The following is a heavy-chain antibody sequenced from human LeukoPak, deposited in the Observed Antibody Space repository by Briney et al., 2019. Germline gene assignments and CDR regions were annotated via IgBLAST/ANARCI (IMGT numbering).Heavy chain of an antibody. Sequence: GESLKISCKGSGYSFTSYWIGWVRQAPGKGLVWVSRINIDGSSGSYADSVEGRFTISRDNAKNTVYLQMNSLRAEDTAVYYCTREVSGSLYFDYWGQGTLVTVSS. CDR1: GYSFTSYW. J-gene: IGHJ4*02. CDR3: TREVSGSLYFDY. V-gene: IGHV3-74*01. CDR2: INIDGSSG. D-gene: IGHD1-26*01.